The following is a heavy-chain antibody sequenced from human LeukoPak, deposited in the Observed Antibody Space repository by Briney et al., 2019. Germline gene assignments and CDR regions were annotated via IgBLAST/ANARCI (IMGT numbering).Heavy chain of an antibody. V-gene: IGHV3-53*01. J-gene: IGHJ4*02. CDR2: LYRDGNT. CDR1: GFTVITND. D-gene: IGHD1-14*01. CDR3: ARGVEPLAANTLAY. Sequence: GGSLRLSCAASGFTVITNDMTSVRQAPGKGLEWVSVLYRDGNTKYADSVQGRFTISRDNSKNTLYLEMNSLSPDDTDDYYCARGVEPLAANTLAYWGQGTLVTVSS.